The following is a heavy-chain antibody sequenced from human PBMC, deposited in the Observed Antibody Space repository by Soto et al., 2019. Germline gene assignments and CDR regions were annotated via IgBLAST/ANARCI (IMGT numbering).Heavy chain of an antibody. Sequence: SETLSLTCTVSGDSISGYYWSWIRQPPGKGLEWIGYIYYSGTTSYNPSLNSRVTMSVDTSKNQFSLKVNSVTAADTAVYYCARESYYGSGATVVAYWGQGTLVTVSS. D-gene: IGHD3-10*01. CDR2: IYYSGTT. V-gene: IGHV4-59*01. CDR1: GDSISGYY. J-gene: IGHJ4*02. CDR3: ARESYYGSGATVVAY.